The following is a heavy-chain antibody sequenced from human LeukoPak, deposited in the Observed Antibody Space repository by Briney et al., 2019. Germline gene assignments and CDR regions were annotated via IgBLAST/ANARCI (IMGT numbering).Heavy chain of an antibody. CDR3: ARDHSSSWYVAFDY. J-gene: IGHJ4*02. D-gene: IGHD6-13*01. CDR2: IKQDGSEK. V-gene: IGHV3-7*01. CDR1: GFTFSSYW. Sequence: PGGSLRLSCAASGFTFSSYWMSWVRQAPGKGLEWVANIKQDGSEKYYVDSVKGRFTISRDNAKNSLYLQMNSLRAEDTAVYYCARDHSSSWYVAFDYWGQGTLVTVSS.